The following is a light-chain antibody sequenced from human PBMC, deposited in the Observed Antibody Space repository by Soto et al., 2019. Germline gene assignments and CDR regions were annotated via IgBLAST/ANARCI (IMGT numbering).Light chain of an antibody. V-gene: IGKV3-20*01. CDR3: QQYSRPPLT. Sequence: EIVLTQSPGSLSLSPGERATLSCRASQSVSSYLAWYQQKPGQAPRLLISGASSRATGFPDRFSGSGSGTDFSLTISRLEPEDSAVYYCQQYSRPPLTFGQGTKVEIK. CDR2: GAS. CDR1: QSVSSY. J-gene: IGKJ1*01.